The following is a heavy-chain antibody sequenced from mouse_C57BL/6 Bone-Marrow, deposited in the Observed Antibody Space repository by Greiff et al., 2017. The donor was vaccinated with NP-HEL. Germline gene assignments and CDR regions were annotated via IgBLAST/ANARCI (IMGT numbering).Heavy chain of an antibody. CDR1: EYEFPSHD. Sequence: DVLLVESGGGLVQPGESLKLSCESNEYEFPSHDMSWVRKTPEKRLELVAAINSDGGSTYYPDTLKRRSIITRDKTKKTLYMQMSRLRSEDTALYYCARDHDGSSYLWDFDVWGTGTTVTVSS. CDR2: INSDGGST. J-gene: IGHJ1*03. V-gene: IGHV5-2*01. D-gene: IGHD1-1*01. CDR3: ARDHDGSSYLWDFDV.